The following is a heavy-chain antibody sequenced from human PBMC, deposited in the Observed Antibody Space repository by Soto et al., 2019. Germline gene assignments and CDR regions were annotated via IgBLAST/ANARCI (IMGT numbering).Heavy chain of an antibody. CDR1: GFTFSSYG. J-gene: IGHJ4*02. Sequence: PGGSLRLSCAASGFTFSSYGMHWVRQAPGKGLEWVAVISYDGSNKYYADSVKGRFTISRDNSKNTLFLQMDSLRAEDTAVYYCARDPHPYSASSPDYWGQGTLVTVSS. V-gene: IGHV3-30*03. D-gene: IGHD6-6*01. CDR2: ISYDGSNK. CDR3: ARDPHPYSASSPDY.